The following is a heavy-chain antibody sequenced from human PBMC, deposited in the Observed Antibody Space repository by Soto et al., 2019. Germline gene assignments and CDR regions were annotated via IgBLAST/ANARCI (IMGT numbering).Heavy chain of an antibody. CDR3: ARDVSSSWGHPFDP. V-gene: IGHV3-66*01. CDR2: IYSGGST. J-gene: IGHJ5*02. Sequence: GGSLRLSCAASGFTVSSNYMSWVRQAPGKGLEWVSVIYSGGSTYYADSVKGRFTISRDNSKNTLYLQMNSLRAEDTAVYYCARDVSSSWGHPFDPWGQGTLVTVSS. CDR1: GFTVSSNY. D-gene: IGHD6-13*01.